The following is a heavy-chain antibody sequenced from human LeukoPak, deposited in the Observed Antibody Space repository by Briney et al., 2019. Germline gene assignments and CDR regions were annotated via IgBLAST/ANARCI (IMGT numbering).Heavy chain of an antibody. CDR1: GFTFSSYS. J-gene: IGHJ4*02. CDR3: ARDRYYYDSSGYRLVGFDY. Sequence: PGGSLRLSCAASGFTFSSYSMNWVRQAPGKGLEWVSSISSSSSYIYYADSVKGRFTISRDNSKNTLYLQMNSLRAEDTAVYYCARDRYYYDSSGYRLVGFDYWGQGTLVTVSS. D-gene: IGHD3-22*01. CDR2: ISSSSSYI. V-gene: IGHV3-21*04.